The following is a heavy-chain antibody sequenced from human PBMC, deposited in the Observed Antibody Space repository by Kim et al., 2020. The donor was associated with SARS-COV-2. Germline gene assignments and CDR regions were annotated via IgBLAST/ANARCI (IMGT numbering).Heavy chain of an antibody. V-gene: IGHV3-33*05. Sequence: GGSLRLSCAASGFTFSSYGMHWVRQAPGKGLEWVAVISYDGSNKYYADSVKGRFTISRDNSKNTLYLQMNSLRAEDTAVYYCARDEGDRIGDYPHWYFDLWGRGTLVTVSS. CDR3: ARDEGDRIGDYPHWYFDL. CDR2: ISYDGSNK. CDR1: GFTFSSYG. D-gene: IGHD4-17*01. J-gene: IGHJ2*01.